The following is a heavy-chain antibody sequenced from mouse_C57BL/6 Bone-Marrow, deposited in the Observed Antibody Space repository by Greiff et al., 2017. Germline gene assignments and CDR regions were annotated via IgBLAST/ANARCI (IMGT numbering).Heavy chain of an antibody. CDR1: GYTFTSYD. CDR2: IYPRDGST. D-gene: IGHD1-1*01. J-gene: IGHJ1*03. V-gene: IGHV1-85*01. Sequence: QVQLKQSGPELMKPGASVKLSCKASGYTFTSYDINWVKQRPGQGLEWIGWIYPRDGSTKYNEKFKGKATLTVDTSSITAYMELHSLTSEDSAVYFWARLDCDGSSGDGYFDVWGTGTTVTVSS. CDR3: ARLDCDGSSGDGYFDV.